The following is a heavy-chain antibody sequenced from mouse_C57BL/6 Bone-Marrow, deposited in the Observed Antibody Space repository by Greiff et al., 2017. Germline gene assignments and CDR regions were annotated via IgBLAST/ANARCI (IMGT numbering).Heavy chain of an antibody. Sequence: QVQLQQPGAELVMPGASVKLSCKASGYTFTSYWMHWVKQRPGQGLEWIGEIDPSDSYTNYNKKFKGKSTLTVDKSSSTAYMQLSSLTSEDSAVYYCARGRLRRPFAYWGQGTLVTVSA. CDR2: IDPSDSYT. J-gene: IGHJ3*01. V-gene: IGHV1-69*01. CDR3: ARGRLRRPFAY. D-gene: IGHD2-4*01. CDR1: GYTFTSYW.